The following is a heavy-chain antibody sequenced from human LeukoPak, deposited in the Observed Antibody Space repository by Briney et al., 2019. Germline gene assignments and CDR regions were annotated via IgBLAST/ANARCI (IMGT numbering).Heavy chain of an antibody. CDR1: GGSIRSSSYN. D-gene: IGHD1-26*01. J-gene: IGHJ6*03. Sequence: SETLSLTCTVSGGSIRSSSYNWGWIRQPPGKGLEWIGSIHYTGTTFYNPSLKSRVTISVDTSKNQFSLKLSSVTAADTAVYYCARTGGSFYFYYYMDVWGKGTTVTVSS. CDR2: IHYTGTT. CDR3: ARTGGSFYFYYYMDV. V-gene: IGHV4-39*07.